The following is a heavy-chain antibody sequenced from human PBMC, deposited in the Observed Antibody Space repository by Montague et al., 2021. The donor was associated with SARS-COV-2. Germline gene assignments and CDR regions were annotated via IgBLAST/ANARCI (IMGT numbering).Heavy chain of an antibody. CDR2: ISYDGSNK. CDR1: GFTFSSYA. J-gene: IGHJ6*02. Sequence: SLRLSCAASGFTFSSYAMHWVRQAPGKGLEWVAVISYDGSNKYYADSVKGRFTISRDNSKNTLYLQMNSLRAEDTAVYYCARDPFYYDILTGYIYPAYHYYYGMDVWGQGTTVTVSS. V-gene: IGHV3-30-3*01. D-gene: IGHD3-9*01. CDR3: ARDPFYYDILTGYIYPAYHYYYGMDV.